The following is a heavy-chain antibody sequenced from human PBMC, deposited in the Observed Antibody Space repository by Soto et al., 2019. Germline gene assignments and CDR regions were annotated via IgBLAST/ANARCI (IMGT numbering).Heavy chain of an antibody. J-gene: IGHJ6*02. D-gene: IGHD3-9*01. CDR3: ARLGLTGHPVQYHHYGLDV. CDR1: GGSITGYY. CDR2: IYHSGAT. Sequence: TASETLSLTCTVSGGSITGYYWSWIRQPPGKGLEFIGYIYHSGATEYTPSLKSRVTISVDKSENQFSLQMRSVSAADTAMYFCARLGLTGHPVQYHHYGLDVCGQGATVTVSS. V-gene: IGHV4-59*03.